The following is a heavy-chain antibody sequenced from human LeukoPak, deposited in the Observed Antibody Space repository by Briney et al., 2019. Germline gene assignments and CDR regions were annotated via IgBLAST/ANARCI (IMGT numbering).Heavy chain of an antibody. J-gene: IGHJ3*02. D-gene: IGHD1-26*01. Sequence: ASVKVSCKASGYTSTGYYMHWVRQAPGQGLEWMGRINHNSGGTNYAQKFQGRVTMTRDTSISTAYMELSRLRSDDTAVYYCARDRGSYGNDAFDIWGQGTMVTVSS. CDR3: ARDRGSYGNDAFDI. CDR1: GYTSTGYY. V-gene: IGHV1-2*06. CDR2: INHNSGGT.